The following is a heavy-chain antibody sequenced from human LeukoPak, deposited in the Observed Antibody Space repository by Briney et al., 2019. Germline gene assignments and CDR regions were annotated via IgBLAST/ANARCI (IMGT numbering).Heavy chain of an antibody. CDR2: INHSGST. CDR1: GGSISSYC. D-gene: IGHD5-18*01. CDR3: ASLGGYSYGNFDY. Sequence: SETLSLTCTVSGGSISSYCWSWIRQPPGKGLEWIGEINHSGSTNYNPSLKSRVTISVDTSKNQFSLKLSSVTAADTAVYYCASLGGYSYGNFDYWGQGTLVTVSS. J-gene: IGHJ4*02. V-gene: IGHV4-34*01.